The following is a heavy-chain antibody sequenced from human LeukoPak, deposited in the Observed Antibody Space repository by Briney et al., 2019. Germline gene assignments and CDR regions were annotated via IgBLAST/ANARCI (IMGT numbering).Heavy chain of an antibody. J-gene: IGHJ6*03. Sequence: GASVKVSCKASGYTFTSYDINWVRQATGQGLEWMGWMNPNSGNTGYAQKFQGRVTITRNTSISTAYMELSSLRSEDTAVYYCARGEYSYGSWTTFYYYYMDVWGKGTTVTVSS. CDR2: MNPNSGNT. CDR1: GYTFTSYD. CDR3: ARGEYSYGSWTTFYYYYMDV. V-gene: IGHV1-8*03. D-gene: IGHD5-18*01.